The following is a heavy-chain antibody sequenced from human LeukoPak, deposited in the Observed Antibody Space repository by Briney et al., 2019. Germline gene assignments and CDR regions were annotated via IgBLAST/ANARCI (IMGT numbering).Heavy chain of an antibody. J-gene: IGHJ5*02. CDR2: IKSKTDGGTT. V-gene: IGHV3-15*01. D-gene: IGHD4-17*01. CDR1: GFTFSNAW. CDR3: TTAASPAHDDYDYGDYDGFSFDP. Sequence: GGSLRLSCAASGFTFSNAWMSWVRQAPGKGLEWVGRIKSKTDGGTTDYAAPVKGRFAISRDDSIKILFLHMNSLKTEDTAVYYCTTAASPAHDDYDYGDYDGFSFDPWGQGTLVTVS.